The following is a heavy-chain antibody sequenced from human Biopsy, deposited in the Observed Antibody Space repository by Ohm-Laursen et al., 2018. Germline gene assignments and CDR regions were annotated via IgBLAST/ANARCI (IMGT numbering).Heavy chain of an antibody. CDR3: ARVGSGWAPFDK. CDR2: IFKDGNT. D-gene: IGHD6-19*01. Sequence: PSETLSLTCAVSGYSISSDYRWGWIRQAPGKTLEWLGNIFKDGNTHYNPSLRSRLIISIDTSKNQSSLMMTSVSGADTAVYFCARVGSGWAPFDKWGPGTLVTVSS. V-gene: IGHV4-38-2*01. CDR1: GYSISSDYR. J-gene: IGHJ4*02.